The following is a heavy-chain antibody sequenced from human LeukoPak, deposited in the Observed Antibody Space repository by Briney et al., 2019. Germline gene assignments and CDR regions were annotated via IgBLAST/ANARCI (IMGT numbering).Heavy chain of an antibody. D-gene: IGHD2-2*01. CDR1: GFTFNSYV. J-gene: IGHJ1*01. Sequence: GGSLRLSCSASGFTFNSYVMHWVRQAPGKGLEWVAVISYDGSNKYYADSVKGRFTISRDNSKNTLYLQMNSLRAEDTAVYYCAKGVPAAISSAEYFQHWGQGTLVTVSS. V-gene: IGHV3-30*18. CDR2: ISYDGSNK. CDR3: AKGVPAAISSAEYFQH.